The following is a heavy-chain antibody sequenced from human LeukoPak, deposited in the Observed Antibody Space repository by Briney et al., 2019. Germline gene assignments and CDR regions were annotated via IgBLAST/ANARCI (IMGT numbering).Heavy chain of an antibody. CDR1: GYTFTGYY. CDR3: ARDHNLELVFDF. D-gene: IGHD6-13*01. CDR2: INPNSGGT. V-gene: IGHV1-2*02. J-gene: IGHJ4*02. Sequence: ASVKVSCKTSGYTFTGYYMHWVRQAPGQGLEWMGWINPNSGGTNYAQKFQGRVTMTRDTSISTAHMELSRLRSDDTAVYYCARDHNLELVFDFWGQGTLVTVSS.